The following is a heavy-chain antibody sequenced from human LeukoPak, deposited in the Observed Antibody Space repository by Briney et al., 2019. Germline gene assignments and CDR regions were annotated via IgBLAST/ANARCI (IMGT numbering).Heavy chain of an antibody. V-gene: IGHV4-39*01. CDR2: IYYTGRT. CDR1: GGSISSSSYY. Sequence: SETLSLTCTVSGGSISSSSYYWGWVRQPPGKGLEWIGNIYYTGRTYYNPSLRRRVTISVDTSKNQFSLKLSSVTAADTAVYYCATNIAVAADYYYYMDVWGKGTTVTISS. J-gene: IGHJ6*03. D-gene: IGHD6-19*01. CDR3: ATNIAVAADYYYYMDV.